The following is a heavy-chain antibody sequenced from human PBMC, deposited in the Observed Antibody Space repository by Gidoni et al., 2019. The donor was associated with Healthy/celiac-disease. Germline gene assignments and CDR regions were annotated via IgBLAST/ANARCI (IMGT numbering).Heavy chain of an antibody. D-gene: IGHD3-10*01. V-gene: IGHV4-39*07. CDR3: AREGTITMVRGVIIIFDY. J-gene: IGHJ4*02. Sequence: QLQLQESGPGLVKPSETLSLTCTVSGGSISRSSYYWGWIRQPPGKGLEWIGSIYYSGSTYYNPSLKSRVTISVDTSKNQFSLKLSSVTAADTAVYYCAREGTITMVRGVIIIFDYWGQGTLVTVSS. CDR2: IYYSGST. CDR1: GGSISRSSYY.